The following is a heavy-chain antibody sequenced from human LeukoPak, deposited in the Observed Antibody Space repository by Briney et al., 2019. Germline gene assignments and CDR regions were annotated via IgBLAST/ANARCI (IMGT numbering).Heavy chain of an antibody. D-gene: IGHD2-2*01. Sequence: GGSLRLSCAASGFTFSSYAMSWVRQAPGKGLEWVSAISGSGGSTYYADSVKGRFTISRDNAKNSLYLQMNSLRAEDTAVYYCARVKYRSSTSCWDYWGQGTLVTVSS. CDR2: ISGSGGST. CDR1: GFTFSSYA. J-gene: IGHJ4*02. V-gene: IGHV3-23*01. CDR3: ARVKYRSSTSCWDY.